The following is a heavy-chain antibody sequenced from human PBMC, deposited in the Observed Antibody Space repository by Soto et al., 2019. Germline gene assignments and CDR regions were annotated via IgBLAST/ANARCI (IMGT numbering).Heavy chain of an antibody. V-gene: IGHV1-69*13. J-gene: IGHJ4*02. CDR1: GGTFSTYA. D-gene: IGHD5-12*01. CDR3: ASGIQGWLRRINNGYSG. Sequence: SVKVSGKAPGGTFSTYAISWVRQAPGQGLEWMGGIIPMFGTANYAQRFQDRVTITADESTNTVYMELSSLRSEDTAVYFCASGIQGWLRRINNGYSGWGQGTLVTVSS. CDR2: IIPMFGTA.